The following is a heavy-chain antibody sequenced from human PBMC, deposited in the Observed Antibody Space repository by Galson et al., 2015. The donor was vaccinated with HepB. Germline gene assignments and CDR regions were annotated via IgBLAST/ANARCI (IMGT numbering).Heavy chain of an antibody. D-gene: IGHD2-2*01. Sequence: SLRLSCAASGFTFSSYAMSWVRQAPGKGLEWVSAISGSGGSTYYADSVKGRFTISRDNSKNTLYLQMNSLRAEDTAVYYCAKDSPPFVVPDDPWYFDLWGRGTLVTVSS. CDR2: ISGSGGST. CDR1: GFTFSSYA. CDR3: AKDSPPFVVPDDPWYFDL. V-gene: IGHV3-23*01. J-gene: IGHJ2*01.